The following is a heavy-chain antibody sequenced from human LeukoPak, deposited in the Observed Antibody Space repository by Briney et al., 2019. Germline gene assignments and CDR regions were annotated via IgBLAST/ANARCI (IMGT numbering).Heavy chain of an antibody. CDR3: ARLGSYYFSNYFDY. V-gene: IGHV1-69*13. J-gene: IGHJ4*02. D-gene: IGHD1-26*01. CDR1: GGTFSSYA. CDR2: IIPIFGTA. Sequence: SVKVSCKASGGTFSSYAISWVRQAPGQGLEWMGGIIPIFGTANYAQKFQGRVTITADESTSTAYMELSSLRSEDTAVYYCARLGSYYFSNYFDYWGQGTLVTVSS.